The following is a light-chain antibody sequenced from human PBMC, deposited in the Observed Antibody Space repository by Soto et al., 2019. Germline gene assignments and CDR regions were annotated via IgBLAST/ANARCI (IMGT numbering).Light chain of an antibody. CDR1: RSNIGNKY. V-gene: IGLV1-51*01. CDR3: EAWDSSLSAGV. CDR2: DND. J-gene: IGLJ3*02. Sequence: QSVLTHPPSVSAAQGQKVTVSCAGSRSNIGNKYVSWYQHLPGTAPKLLIYDNDKRPSGIPDRFSASKSGTSATLGITGLQTGDEADYYCEAWDSSLSAGVFGGGTKLTVL.